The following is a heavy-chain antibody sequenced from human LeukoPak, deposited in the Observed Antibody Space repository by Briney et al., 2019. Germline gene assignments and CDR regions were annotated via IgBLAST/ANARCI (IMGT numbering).Heavy chain of an antibody. Sequence: PSETLSLTCIVSGGSVSTTNYYWSWIRQPPGRGLEYIGYISYTETTHYNPSLKSPVTISVDTSKNQVSLKMSSVTAADTAVYYCARSSGTGTFSYWGQGTLVTVSS. D-gene: IGHD6-25*01. CDR3: ARSSGTGTFSY. CDR2: ISYTETT. CDR1: GGSVSTTNYY. V-gene: IGHV4-61*01. J-gene: IGHJ4*02.